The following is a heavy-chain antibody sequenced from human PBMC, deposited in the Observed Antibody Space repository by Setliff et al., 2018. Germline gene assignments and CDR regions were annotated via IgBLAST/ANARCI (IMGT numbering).Heavy chain of an antibody. V-gene: IGHV1-2*04. CDR3: ARGPRITISGVVSLFLYGMDV. CDR2: INPNSGGT. J-gene: IGHJ6*02. Sequence: GASVKVSCKASGYTFTGYYMHWVRQAPGQGLEWMGWINPNSGGTNYAQKFQGWVTMTRDTSISTAYMELSRLRSDDTAVYYCARGPRITISGVVSLFLYGMDVWGQGTTVTVSS. CDR1: GYTFTGYY. D-gene: IGHD3-3*01.